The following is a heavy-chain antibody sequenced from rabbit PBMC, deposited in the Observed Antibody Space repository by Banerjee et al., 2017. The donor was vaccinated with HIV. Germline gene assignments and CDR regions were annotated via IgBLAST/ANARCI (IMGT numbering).Heavy chain of an antibody. CDR2: IYAGSSGST. J-gene: IGHJ4*01. D-gene: IGHD8-1*01. CDR3: ARQSPYAGDSYYYFDL. Sequence: QEQLEESGGDLVKPGASLTLTCTASGFSFSSSYWICWVRQAPGKGLEWIVCIYAGSSGSTYYASWAKGRFTISKTSSTTVTLQMTSLTAADTATYFCARQSPYAGDSYYYFDLWGPGTLVTVS. CDR1: GFSFSSSYW. V-gene: IGHV1S45*01.